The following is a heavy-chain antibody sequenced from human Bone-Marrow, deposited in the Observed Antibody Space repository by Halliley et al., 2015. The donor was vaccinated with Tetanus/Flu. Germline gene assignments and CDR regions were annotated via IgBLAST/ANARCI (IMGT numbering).Heavy chain of an antibody. J-gene: IGHJ4*02. Sequence: SLRLSCTASGFPFSDVWMHWVRQAPGKAPEWVARIKRKIEGETTDYAAPVRGRFSISRDDSKDTLYLQMNSLRTEDTAVYSCATGDCGGGSCRFFDFWGQGTLVTVSS. V-gene: IGHV3-15*01. D-gene: IGHD2-15*01. CDR2: IKRKIEGETT. CDR3: ATGDCGGGSCRFFDF. CDR1: GFPFSDVW.